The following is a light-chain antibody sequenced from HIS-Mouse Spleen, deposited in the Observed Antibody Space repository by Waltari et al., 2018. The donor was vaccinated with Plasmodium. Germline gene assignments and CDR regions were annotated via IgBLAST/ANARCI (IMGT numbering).Light chain of an antibody. V-gene: IGKV3-15*01. CDR1: PSVSSN. J-gene: IGKJ1*01. Sequence: EIVMTQSPATLSVSPGERATLSCRASPSVSSNLAWYQQKPGQAPRLLIYGASTRATVIPARFSGSGSGTEFALTISSMQSEDCAVYYCQQYNNWPPWTFGQGTKVEIK. CDR3: QQYNNWPPWT. CDR2: GAS.